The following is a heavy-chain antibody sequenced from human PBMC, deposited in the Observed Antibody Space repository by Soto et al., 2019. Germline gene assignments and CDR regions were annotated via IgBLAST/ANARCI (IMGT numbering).Heavy chain of an antibody. CDR2: NSGSGIST. Sequence: DVQLLESGGGLVQPGGSLRLSCAASGFTFRSYAMSWVRQAPGKGLEWVSGNSGSGISTHYADSMKGRFTVSRDNSKNTLYLQMNSLRAEDTAVYNCAKEPVGPDWYFDLWGRGTLVTVSS. CDR3: AKEPVGPDWYFDL. V-gene: IGHV3-23*01. J-gene: IGHJ2*01. CDR1: GFTFRSYA.